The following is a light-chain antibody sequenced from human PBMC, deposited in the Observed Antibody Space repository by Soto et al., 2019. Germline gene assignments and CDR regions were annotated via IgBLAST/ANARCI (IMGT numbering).Light chain of an antibody. CDR3: QQLRSYPST. V-gene: IGKV1-9*01. Sequence: IQVTQSPSSLSASVGDRVTITCRASQDISSYLAWYQQKPGKAPTLLIYAASTLQSGVPSRFSGSGFGTDFTLTISSLQAEDFASYHCQQLRSYPSTVGGGTKVEVK. CDR2: AAS. CDR1: QDISSY. J-gene: IGKJ4*01.